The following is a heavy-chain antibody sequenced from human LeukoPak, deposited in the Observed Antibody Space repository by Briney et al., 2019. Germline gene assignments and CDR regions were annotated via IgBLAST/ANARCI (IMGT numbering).Heavy chain of an antibody. J-gene: IGHJ6*02. Sequence: GGSLRLSCAASGFTFSSYAMSWVRQAPGKGLEWVAVISYDGSNKYYADSVKGRFTISRDNSKNTLYLQMNSLRAEDTAVYYCAKGGTEIYYYGMDVWGQGTTVTVSS. D-gene: IGHD1-1*01. V-gene: IGHV3-30*18. CDR1: GFTFSSYA. CDR3: AKGGTEIYYYGMDV. CDR2: ISYDGSNK.